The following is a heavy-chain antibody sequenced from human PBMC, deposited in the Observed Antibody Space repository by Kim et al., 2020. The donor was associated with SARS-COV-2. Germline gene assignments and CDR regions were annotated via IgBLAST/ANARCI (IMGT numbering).Heavy chain of an antibody. J-gene: IGHJ5*02. D-gene: IGHD5-12*01. CDR3: ARGYSGYDQNWFDP. Sequence: DSVKGQFTNSRNNAKNSLYLQMNSLRAEDTAVYYCARGYSGYDQNWFDPWGQGTLVTVSS. V-gene: IGHV3-11*01.